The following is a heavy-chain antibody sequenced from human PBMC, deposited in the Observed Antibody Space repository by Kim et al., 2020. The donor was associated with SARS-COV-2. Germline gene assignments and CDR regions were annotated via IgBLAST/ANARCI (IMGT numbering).Heavy chain of an antibody. J-gene: IGHJ4*02. CDR2: INHRGSS. D-gene: IGHD6-19*01. V-gene: IGHV4-34*01. CDR1: GGAFSRYY. CDR3: ARGYRHATIAVAADCDY. Sequence: SETLSLTCAVDGGAFSRYYWSWSRQPPGNGLEWIGEINHRGSSNYNPSLTSPVTRSVDTSKNQFSPKLSSVTAADTAVDDCARGYRHATIAVAADCDYWGKGTLVTVCS.